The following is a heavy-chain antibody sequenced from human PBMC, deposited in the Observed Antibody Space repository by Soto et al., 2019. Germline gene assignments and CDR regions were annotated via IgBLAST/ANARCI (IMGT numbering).Heavy chain of an antibody. J-gene: IGHJ6*02. CDR2: IWYDGSNK. D-gene: IGHD6-13*01. Sequence: QVQLVESGGGVVQPGRSLRLSCAASGFTFSSYGMHWVRQAPGKGLEWVAVIWYDGSNKYYADSVKGRFTISRDNSKNTLYLQMNSLRAEDTAVYYCARDTIAAALYYYGMDVWGQGTTVTVSS. V-gene: IGHV3-33*01. CDR3: ARDTIAAALYYYGMDV. CDR1: GFTFSSYG.